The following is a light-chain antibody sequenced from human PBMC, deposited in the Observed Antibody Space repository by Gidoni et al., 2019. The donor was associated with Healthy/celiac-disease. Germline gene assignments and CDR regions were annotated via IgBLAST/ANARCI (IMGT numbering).Light chain of an antibody. CDR1: QGISSY. Sequence: AIRMTQSPSSFSASTGDRVTITCRASQGISSYLAWYQQKPGKAPKLLIYAASTLQSGVPSRFSGSGSGTDFTLTISCLQSEDFATYYCQQGTFGGGTKVEIK. V-gene: IGKV1-8*01. CDR2: AAS. CDR3: QQGT. J-gene: IGKJ4*01.